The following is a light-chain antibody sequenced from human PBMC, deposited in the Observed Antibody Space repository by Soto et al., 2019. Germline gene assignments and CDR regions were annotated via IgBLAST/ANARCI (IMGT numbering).Light chain of an antibody. CDR3: QQYSDSPFT. CDR1: QSVGRN. V-gene: IGKV3-15*01. J-gene: IGKJ3*01. Sequence: EIVMTQSPATLSVSPGERATLSCRASQSVGRNLAWYQQRPGQAPRLLIHGASARPSGVPARFSGSGSGTDFTLTIISLQSEDFAVYYWQQYSDSPFTFGPGTTVDLK. CDR2: GAS.